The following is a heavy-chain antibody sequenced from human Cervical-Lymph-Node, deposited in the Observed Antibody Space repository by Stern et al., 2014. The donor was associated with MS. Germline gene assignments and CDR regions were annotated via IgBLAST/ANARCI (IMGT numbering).Heavy chain of an antibody. V-gene: IGHV4-59*08. Sequence: QVQLVESGPGLVKASETLSLTCSVSGGSISFYYWNWMRQPPGKGLEWIGYIYYTGTTNYNPSLNSRVTMSVDKSKKQVSLKLTFLTAADTAVYYCARFPTVRYGMDVWGQGTAVAVSS. CDR3: ARFPTVRYGMDV. D-gene: IGHD4-17*01. CDR1: GGSISFYY. J-gene: IGHJ6*02. CDR2: IYYTGTT.